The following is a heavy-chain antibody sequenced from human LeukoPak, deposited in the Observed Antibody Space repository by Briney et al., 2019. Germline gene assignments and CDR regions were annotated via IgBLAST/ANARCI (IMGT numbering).Heavy chain of an antibody. CDR1: GGSITSYY. V-gene: IGHV4-4*07. Sequence: SETLSLTCAVSGGSITSYYWSWIRQSAGKGPEWIGRIYSSGSTNYNPSLKSRITISRDTSKNEVSLNMRSVTAADTAVYYCARDGEDILSNCFDPWGQGILVTVSS. J-gene: IGHJ5*02. CDR2: IYSSGST. CDR3: ARDGEDILSNCFDP. D-gene: IGHD2/OR15-2a*01.